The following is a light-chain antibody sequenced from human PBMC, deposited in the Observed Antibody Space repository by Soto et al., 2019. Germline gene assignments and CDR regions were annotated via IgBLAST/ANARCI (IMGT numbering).Light chain of an antibody. J-gene: IGKJ5*01. CDR2: DAS. CDR3: QQYDNLPIT. V-gene: IGKV1-33*01. CDR1: HDISNY. Sequence: DIQMAQSPSSLSASVGCRFAVTCQASHDISNYLNWYQQKPGKAPKLLIYDASNLETGVPSRFSGSGSGTDFTFTISSLQPEDIATYCCQQYDNLPITFGQGTRLEIK.